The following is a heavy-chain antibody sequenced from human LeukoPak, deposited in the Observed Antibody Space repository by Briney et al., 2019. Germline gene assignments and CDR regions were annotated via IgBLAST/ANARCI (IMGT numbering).Heavy chain of an antibody. CDR1: GGPINSYY. V-gene: IGHV4-59*01. CDR2: IYYSGST. D-gene: IGHD3-16*01. CDR3: ARGRYGWLPFDY. Sequence: PSETLSLTCTVSGGPINSYYWSWIRQPPGKGLEWIGYIYYSGSTNYNPSLKSRVTISVDTSKNQFTLKLSSVTAADTAVYYCARGRYGWLPFDYWGQGTLVTVSS. J-gene: IGHJ4*02.